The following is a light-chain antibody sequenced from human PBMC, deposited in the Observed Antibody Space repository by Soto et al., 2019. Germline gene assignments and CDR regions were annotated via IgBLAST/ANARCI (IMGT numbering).Light chain of an antibody. J-gene: IGKJ1*01. V-gene: IGKV3-20*01. Sequence: EIVLTQSPGTLSLSPGERATLSCRASQSVSSSYLAWYQRKPGQAPRLLIYGATNRATGIPDRFSGSGSGTQFTLTISSLQSEDFAVYYCQQYNNWPQTFGQGTKVDIK. CDR2: GAT. CDR3: QQYNNWPQT. CDR1: QSVSSSY.